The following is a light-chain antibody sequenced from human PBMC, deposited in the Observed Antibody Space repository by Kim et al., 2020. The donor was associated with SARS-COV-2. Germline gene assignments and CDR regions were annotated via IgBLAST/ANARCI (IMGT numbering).Light chain of an antibody. CDR2: YDS. CDR1: NIGTNS. Sequence: SYELTQPPSLSVAPGKSARITCGENNIGTNSVQWYQQKSGQAPVLVMYYDSERPSGIPERFSGANSGDTATLTISRVEAGDEADYYCQVWDRSSDHWVFGGGTKVTVL. J-gene: IGLJ3*02. V-gene: IGLV3-21*01. CDR3: QVWDRSSDHWV.